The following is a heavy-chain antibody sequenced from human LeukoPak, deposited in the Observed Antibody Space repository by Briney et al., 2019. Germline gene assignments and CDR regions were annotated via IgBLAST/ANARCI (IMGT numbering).Heavy chain of an antibody. CDR2: ITNNGDST. V-gene: IGHV3-64*01. CDR3: ARDLDSGSYGNYYYMDV. CDR1: GFTFSTYP. J-gene: IGHJ6*03. Sequence: GGSLRLSCVASGFTFSTYPMHWVRQAPGKGLEYVSAITNNGDSTYHANSVKGRFTISRDNAKNSLYLQMNSLRAEDTAVYYCARDLDSGSYGNYYYMDVWGKGTTVTVSS. D-gene: IGHD1-26*01.